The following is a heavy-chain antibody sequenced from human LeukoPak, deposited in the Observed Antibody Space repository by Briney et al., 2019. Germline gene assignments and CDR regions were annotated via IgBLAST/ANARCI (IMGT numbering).Heavy chain of an antibody. CDR1: GFPFSSYT. J-gene: IGHJ6*03. V-gene: IGHV3-21*01. CDR2: ISAVSTYI. CDR3: ARGGIAGRPVYYYYMDV. D-gene: IGHD6-6*01. Sequence: PGGSLRLSCAASGFPFSSYTIHWVRQAPGEGLEWVSSISAVSTYIYYADSVKGRFPISRDNDEKSAYLELSGLTAHDTAIYYCARGGIAGRPVYYYYMDVWGKGTTVTVSS.